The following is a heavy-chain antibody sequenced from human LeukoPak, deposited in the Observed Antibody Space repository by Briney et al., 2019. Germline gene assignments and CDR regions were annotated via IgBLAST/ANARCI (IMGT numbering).Heavy chain of an antibody. V-gene: IGHV3-43*02. CDR1: GFTFHDYA. CDR2: ISGDGGSA. D-gene: IGHD3-10*01. CDR3: ARARGVHFDY. J-gene: IGHJ4*02. Sequence: PGGSLRLSCVASGFTFHDYAMSWVRQVPGKGLEWVSLISGDGGSASYAGSVKGRFTISRDNSKNSLYLQMNSLRAEDTAVYYCARARGVHFDYWGQGTLVTVSS.